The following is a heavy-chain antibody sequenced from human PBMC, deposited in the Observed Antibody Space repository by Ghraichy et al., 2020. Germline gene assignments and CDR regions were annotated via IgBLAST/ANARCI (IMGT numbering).Heavy chain of an antibody. D-gene: IGHD1-20*01. CDR2: ISSSSSTI. CDR1: GFTFSSYS. CDR3: AREWYNWNDVSFSLGFIGDAFDI. J-gene: IGHJ3*02. Sequence: GGLRLSCAASGFTFSSYSMNWVRQAPGKGLEWVSYISSSSSTIYYADSVKGRFTISRDNAKNSLYLQMNSLRDEDTAVYYCAREWYNWNDVSFSLGFIGDAFDIWGQGTMVTVSS. V-gene: IGHV3-48*02.